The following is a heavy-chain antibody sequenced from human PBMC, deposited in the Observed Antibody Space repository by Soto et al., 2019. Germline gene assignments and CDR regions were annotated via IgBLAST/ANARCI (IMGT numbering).Heavy chain of an antibody. CDR2: IYPGDSDT. D-gene: IGHD3-9*01. J-gene: IGHJ4*02. V-gene: IGHV5-51*01. CDR3: ARHGVGDILTGQPDY. Sequence: GESLKISCQGSGYRFTTYWIAWVRQMPGKGLEWMGIIYPGDSDTRYSPSFQGQVTLSVDKSFSTAYLQWSSPKASDTAMYYCARHGVGDILTGQPDYWGQGTLVTVSS. CDR1: GYRFTTYW.